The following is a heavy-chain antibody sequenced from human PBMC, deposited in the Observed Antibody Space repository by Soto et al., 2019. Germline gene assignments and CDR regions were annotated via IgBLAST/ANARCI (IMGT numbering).Heavy chain of an antibody. CDR3: TRAYGAETFDF. J-gene: IGHJ5*01. CDR2: IHPNSGNT. Sequence: ASVKVSCKASGYTFTDYYMHWVRQSPGQGLEWMGWIHPNSGNTGYAQNFRGRVTMTQNTAIGTAYMELSSLRSDDTATYYCTRAYGAETFDFWGQGTRVTVSS. CDR1: GYTFTDYY. D-gene: IGHD3-10*01. V-gene: IGHV1-8*02.